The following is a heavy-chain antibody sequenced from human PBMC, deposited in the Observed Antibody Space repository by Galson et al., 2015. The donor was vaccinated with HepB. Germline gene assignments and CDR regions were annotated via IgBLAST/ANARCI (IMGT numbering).Heavy chain of an antibody. V-gene: IGHV3-9*01. CDR2: ISWNSGSI. J-gene: IGHJ4*02. CDR3: AKEGHCGGDCYLDY. D-gene: IGHD2-21*01. CDR1: GFTFDDYA. Sequence: SLRLSCAASGFTFDDYAMHWVRQAPGKGLEWVSGISWNSGSIGYADSVKGRFTISRDNAKNSLYLQMNSLRAEDTALYYCAKEGHCGGDCYLDYWGQGTLVTVSS.